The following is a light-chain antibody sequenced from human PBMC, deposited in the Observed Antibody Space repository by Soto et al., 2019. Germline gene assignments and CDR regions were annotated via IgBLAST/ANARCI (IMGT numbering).Light chain of an antibody. Sequence: QSVLTQPPSVSAAPGQKVTISCSGGTSNVGNNYVSWYQHLPGTAPKLLIYDNNKRPSGIPDRFSGSKSGTSASLGITGLQTGDEADYYCGTWDSSLSSVLFGGGTKLTVL. CDR3: GTWDSSLSSVL. CDR1: TSNVGNNY. CDR2: DNN. J-gene: IGLJ2*01. V-gene: IGLV1-51*01.